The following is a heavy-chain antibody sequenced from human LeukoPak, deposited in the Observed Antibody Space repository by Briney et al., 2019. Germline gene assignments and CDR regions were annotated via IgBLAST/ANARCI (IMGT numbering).Heavy chain of an antibody. J-gene: IGHJ4*02. CDR3: ARDRAVPGRGYYFDC. CDR2: IYIGGST. D-gene: IGHD6-19*01. V-gene: IGHV3-53*01. Sequence: GGSLRLSCAASGFTVSSSYMTWVRQAPGKGLEWVPTIYIGGSTYYADSVKGRFTISRDNSKNTLYLQMNSLRAEDTAVYYCARDRAVPGRGYYFDCWGQGTLVTVSS. CDR1: GFTVSSSY.